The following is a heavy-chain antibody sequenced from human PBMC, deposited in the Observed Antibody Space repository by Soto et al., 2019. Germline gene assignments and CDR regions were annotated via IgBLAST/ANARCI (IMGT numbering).Heavy chain of an antibody. CDR2: INPSGGST. CDR1: GYTFTSYY. Sequence: ASVKVSCKASGYTFTSYYMHWVRQAPGQGLEWMGIINPSGGSTSYAQKFQGRVTMTRDTSTSTVYMELSSLRSEDTAVYYRARLGLRYYFDYWGQGTLVTVSS. J-gene: IGHJ4*02. V-gene: IGHV1-46*03. D-gene: IGHD4-17*01. CDR3: ARLGLRYYFDY.